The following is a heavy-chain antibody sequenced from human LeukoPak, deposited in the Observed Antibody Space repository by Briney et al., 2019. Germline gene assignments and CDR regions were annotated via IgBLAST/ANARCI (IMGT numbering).Heavy chain of an antibody. J-gene: IGHJ3*02. Sequence: VASVKLSCKASGYTFTAYYINWVRQAPGQGLEWMGWTNPHSGGAVYAQGFQGRVTMTRDTSISTAYMELSRLRSDDTAVYYCTRFEDYGGNRDVFDIWGQGTMVTVSS. CDR3: TRFEDYGGNRDVFDI. CDR1: GYTFTAYY. V-gene: IGHV1-2*02. CDR2: TNPHSGGA. D-gene: IGHD4-23*01.